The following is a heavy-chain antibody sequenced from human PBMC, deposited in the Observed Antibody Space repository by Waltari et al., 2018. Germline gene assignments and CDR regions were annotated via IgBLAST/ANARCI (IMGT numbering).Heavy chain of an antibody. V-gene: IGHV4-28*01. J-gene: IGHJ4*02. D-gene: IGHD5-12*01. CDR1: GYSISRSHW. Sequence: QVQLQESGPGLVKPSDTLSLTCAVSGYSISRSHWWGWFRQPPGKGLAWIGHIFYTGSTYYNPSLKSRVTMSVDTSKNQFSLNLSSVTAVDTAVYYCARTSGNGYDFDYWGQGTLVTVSS. CDR3: ARTSGNGYDFDY. CDR2: IFYTGST.